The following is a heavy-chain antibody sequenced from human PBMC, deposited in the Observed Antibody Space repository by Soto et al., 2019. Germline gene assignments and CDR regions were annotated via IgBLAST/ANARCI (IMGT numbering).Heavy chain of an antibody. V-gene: IGHV1-18*01. Sequence: VQLVQSGGELKKPGASVKVSCNTSGDTFNTYFITWVRQAPGQGLEWMGWISPHNGNTNYAEKFQGRVTMTADTITKTAYMELRNLRIDDTAVYYCARDTGNSFDYWGQGTPVTVSS. CDR3: ARDTGNSFDY. J-gene: IGHJ4*02. CDR1: GDTFNTYF. CDR2: ISPHNGNT.